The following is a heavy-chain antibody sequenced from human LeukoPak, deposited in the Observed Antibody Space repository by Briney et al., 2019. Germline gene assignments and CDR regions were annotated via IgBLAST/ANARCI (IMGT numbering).Heavy chain of an antibody. CDR1: GFTFDDYG. V-gene: IGHV3-20*04. CDR2: INWNGGST. J-gene: IGHJ4*02. Sequence: GGSLRLSCAASGFTFDDYGMSWVPQAPGKGREWVSDINWNGGSTGYADSAKGRFTISRDNSKNTLYLQMNSLRAEDTAVYYCAKDLDYYDSSGYAYWGQGTLVTVSS. D-gene: IGHD3-22*01. CDR3: AKDLDYYDSSGYAY.